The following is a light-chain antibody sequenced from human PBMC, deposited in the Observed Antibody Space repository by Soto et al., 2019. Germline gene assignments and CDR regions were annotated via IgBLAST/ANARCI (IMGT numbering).Light chain of an antibody. CDR1: SSDIGDYNY. J-gene: IGLJ3*02. Sequence: QAVVTQPASVSGSPGQSITISCTGTSSDIGDYNYVSWYQQHPGKAPKLMIYDVSNRPSGVSNRFSGSKSGNTASLTISGLQAEDEADYYCSSYTSSSLVFGGGTKLTVL. CDR2: DVS. CDR3: SSYTSSSLV. V-gene: IGLV2-14*01.